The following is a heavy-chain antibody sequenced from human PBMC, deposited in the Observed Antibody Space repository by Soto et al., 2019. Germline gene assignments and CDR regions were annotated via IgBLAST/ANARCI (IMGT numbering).Heavy chain of an antibody. CDR1: GGSISSEY. Sequence: SETLSLTCTVPGGSISSEYWSWIRQPPGKGLEWIGYMYNTGSTIYNPSLKSRVTISVDTSKNQFSLKLNSVTAADTAVYYCARDLWGYCGADCYPLDVWGQGTTVTVSS. D-gene: IGHD2-21*02. CDR2: MYNTGST. J-gene: IGHJ6*02. V-gene: IGHV4-59*01. CDR3: ARDLWGYCGADCYPLDV.